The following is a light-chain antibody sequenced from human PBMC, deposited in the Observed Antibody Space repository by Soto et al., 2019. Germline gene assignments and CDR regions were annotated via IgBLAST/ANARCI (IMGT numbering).Light chain of an antibody. CDR1: QTISFY. J-gene: IGKJ2*01. Sequence: IPMTQSPSSLSASVGDTVTITCRASQTISFYLNWYQQKPGRTPNLLIYATSSLQSGVPSRFDGSGSGTEFTLTISSLQPDDFATYYCQQSFSTPHTFGQGTKLELK. CDR2: ATS. CDR3: QQSFSTPHT. V-gene: IGKV1-39*01.